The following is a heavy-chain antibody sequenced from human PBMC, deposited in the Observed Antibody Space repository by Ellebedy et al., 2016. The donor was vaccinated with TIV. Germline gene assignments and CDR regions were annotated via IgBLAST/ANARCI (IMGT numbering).Heavy chain of an antibody. CDR2: MDPNSGDT. Sequence: ASVKVSXKASGYTFSSYHINWVRQTTGQGLEWMGWMDPNSGDTAYAQKFQGRVTMTRNTSISTAYMELRSLTSEDTAVYYCVRVFLNEFDPWGQGTLVTVSS. V-gene: IGHV1-8*01. D-gene: IGHD1-1*01. CDR1: GYTFSSYH. CDR3: VRVFLNEFDP. J-gene: IGHJ5*02.